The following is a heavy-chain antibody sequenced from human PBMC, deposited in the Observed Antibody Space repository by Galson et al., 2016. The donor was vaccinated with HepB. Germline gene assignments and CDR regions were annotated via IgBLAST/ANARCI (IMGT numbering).Heavy chain of an antibody. J-gene: IGHJ4*02. CDR3: ATCFTVLKPFDY. D-gene: IGHD3-16*01. CDR1: GFSCSDAW. CDR2: IKSKTDGGTT. Sequence: SLRLSCAASGFSCSDAWMNWLRQVPGKGLEWVGRIKSKTDGGTTDYATPVKGRFTISRDDSKNTVSLQMNSLKREDTAVYYGATCFTVLKPFDYWGQGTLVTVSP. V-gene: IGHV3-15*01.